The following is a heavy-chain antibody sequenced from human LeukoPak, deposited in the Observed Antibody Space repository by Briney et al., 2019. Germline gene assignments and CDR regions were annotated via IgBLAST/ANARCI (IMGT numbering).Heavy chain of an antibody. CDR3: ARSLLAFDY. Sequence: PSQSLSLTCTVSGDSITTSSYYWGWIRQPPGKRLEWIGSFYYSGSTYYNPSLKSRITISVDTSKNQFSLKLSSVTAADTAVYYCARSLLAFDYWGQGTLVTVSS. J-gene: IGHJ4*02. CDR1: GDSITTSSYY. CDR2: FYYSGST. V-gene: IGHV4-39*01. D-gene: IGHD2-8*02.